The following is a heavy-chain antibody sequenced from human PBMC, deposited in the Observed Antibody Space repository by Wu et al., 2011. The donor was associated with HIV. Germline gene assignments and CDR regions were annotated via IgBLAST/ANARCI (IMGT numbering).Heavy chain of an antibody. J-gene: IGHJ4*02. D-gene: IGHD3-22*01. CDR1: GFTFSSYG. CDR2: ISYDGSNK. CDR3: ARERYYYDSSGYYYCYYFDY. Sequence: VQLVEVWGGVVQPGGPVRLSCAASGFTFSSYGMHWVRQAPGKGLEWVAVISYDGSNKYYADSVKGRFTISRDNSKNTLYLQMNSLRAEDTAVYYCARERYYYDSSGYYYCYYFDYWGQGTLVTVSS. V-gene: IGHV3-30*19.